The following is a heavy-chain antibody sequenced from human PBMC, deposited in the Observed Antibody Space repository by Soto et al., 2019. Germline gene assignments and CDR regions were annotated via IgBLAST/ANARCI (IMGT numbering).Heavy chain of an antibody. J-gene: IGHJ4*02. CDR2: IYYSGST. CDR1: GGSISSYY. CDR3: ARVASRFDDSSGYYYPTYFDY. Sequence: XETLSLTCTVAGGSISSYYWSWIRQPPGKGLDWIGYIYYSGSTNYNPSLKSRVTISVDTSKNQFSLKLSSVTAADTAVYYCARVASRFDDSSGYYYPTYFDYWGQGTLVTVSS. D-gene: IGHD3-22*01. V-gene: IGHV4-59*01.